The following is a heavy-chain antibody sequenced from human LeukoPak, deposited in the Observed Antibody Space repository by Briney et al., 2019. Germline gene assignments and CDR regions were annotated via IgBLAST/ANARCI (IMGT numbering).Heavy chain of an antibody. V-gene: IGHV1-18*01. J-gene: IGHJ4*02. CDR2: ITPYNGNT. CDR3: PRLSLLRYFDY. D-gene: IGHD3-9*01. Sequence: XSWVRQAXXXXRESIVLITPYNGNTNYAQKLQGRVTMTTDTSTSTAYMELRSLRSDDTAVYYCPRLSLLRYFDYWGQGTLVTVSS.